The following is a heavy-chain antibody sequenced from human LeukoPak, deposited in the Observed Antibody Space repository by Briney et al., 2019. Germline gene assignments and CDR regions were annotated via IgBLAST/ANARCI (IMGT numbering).Heavy chain of an antibody. V-gene: IGHV3-23*01. D-gene: IGHD6-19*01. CDR3: AKDQAAVAAYYFDY. CDR2: ISGSGGST. CDR1: GFTFSSYA. Sequence: GGSRRLSCAASGFTFSSYAMSWVRQAPGRGLEWVSAISGSGGSTYYADSVKGRFTISRDNSKNTLYLQMNSLRAEDTAVYYCAKDQAAVAAYYFDYWGQGTLVTVSS. J-gene: IGHJ4*02.